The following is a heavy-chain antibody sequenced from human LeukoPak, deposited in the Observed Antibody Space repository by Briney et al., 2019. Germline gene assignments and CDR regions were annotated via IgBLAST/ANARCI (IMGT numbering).Heavy chain of an antibody. Sequence: SETLSLTCTISGGSISSFSYYWGWIRQPPGKRLEWIGTIYYSGSTYYNPSLNSRVTISIDTSKNQFSLKLSSVTAADTAVYFCARIGYFDYSIDSWGQGTLVTFSS. V-gene: IGHV4-39*01. J-gene: IGHJ4*02. CDR1: GGSISSFSYY. CDR2: IYYSGST. CDR3: ARIGYFDYSIDS. D-gene: IGHD3-9*01.